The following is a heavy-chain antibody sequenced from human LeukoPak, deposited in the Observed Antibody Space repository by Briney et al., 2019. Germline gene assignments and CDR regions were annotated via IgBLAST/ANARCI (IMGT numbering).Heavy chain of an antibody. CDR1: GFNFNTYW. D-gene: IGHD3-16*02. Sequence: PGGSLRLSCAASGFNFNTYWMIWVRQAPGKGLEWVAVIWYDGSNKYYADSVKGRFTISRDNSKNTLYLQMNSLRAEDTAVYYCARDPLGIRMLSLGIDYWGQGTMVTVSS. J-gene: IGHJ4*01. CDR3: ARDPLGIRMLSLGIDY. CDR2: IWYDGSNK. V-gene: IGHV3-33*08.